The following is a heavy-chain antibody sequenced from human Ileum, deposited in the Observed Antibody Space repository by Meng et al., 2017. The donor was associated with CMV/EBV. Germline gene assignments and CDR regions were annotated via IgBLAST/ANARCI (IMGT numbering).Heavy chain of an antibody. CDR2: IYYTGAT. Sequence: VQLQESGPGLAKHSETLSLTCTVSGASISSGDYYWTWIRQPPGKGLEWIGYIYYTGATYYRPSLESRIVISSDTSKNHFSLTLTSVTAADTAVYFCARAKQAAENFDSWGQGTLVTVSS. V-gene: IGHV4-30-4*08. D-gene: IGHD6-13*01. CDR1: GASISSGDYY. CDR3: ARAKQAAENFDS. J-gene: IGHJ4*02.